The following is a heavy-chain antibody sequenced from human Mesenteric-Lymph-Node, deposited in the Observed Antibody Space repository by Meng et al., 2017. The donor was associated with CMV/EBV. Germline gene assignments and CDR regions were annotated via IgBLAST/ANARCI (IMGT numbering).Heavy chain of an antibody. CDR3: ARVGSGVYYGMDV. CDR1: GFTLRDYW. CDR2: INTDGSGT. D-gene: IGHD3-10*01. Sequence: GESLKISCAASGFTLRDYWMHWVRQAPGQGLEWVSRINTDGSGTYYADSAKGRFTISRDNAKNSLYLQMNSLRAEDTAVYYCARVGSGVYYGMDVWGQGTTVTVSS. J-gene: IGHJ6*02. V-gene: IGHV3-74*01.